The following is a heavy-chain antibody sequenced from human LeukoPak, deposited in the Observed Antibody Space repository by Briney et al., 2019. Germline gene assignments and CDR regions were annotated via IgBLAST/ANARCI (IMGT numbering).Heavy chain of an antibody. J-gene: IGHJ4*02. Sequence: SETLSLTCAVYGGSFSGYYWSWIRQPPGKGLEWIGEINRSGSTNYNPSLKSRVTISVDTYKNQFSLKLSSVTAADTAVYYCARNGKQWLIDYWGQGTLVTVSS. CDR3: ARNGKQWLIDY. CDR2: INRSGST. D-gene: IGHD6-19*01. CDR1: GGSFSGYY. V-gene: IGHV4-34*01.